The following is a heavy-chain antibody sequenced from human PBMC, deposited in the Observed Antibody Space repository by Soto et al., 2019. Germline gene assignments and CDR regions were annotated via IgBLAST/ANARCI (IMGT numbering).Heavy chain of an antibody. CDR1: GGTFSSYA. Sequence: QVQLVQSGAAVKKPGSSVKVSCKASGGTFSSYAISWVRQAPGQGLEWMGGIIPIFGTANYAQKFQGRVTITADESTSTSYMELSSLRSEDTAVYYCATTYYDFWSGYLTSLYYFDYWGQGTLVTVSS. J-gene: IGHJ4*02. CDR2: IIPIFGTA. CDR3: ATTYYDFWSGYLTSLYYFDY. V-gene: IGHV1-69*01. D-gene: IGHD3-3*01.